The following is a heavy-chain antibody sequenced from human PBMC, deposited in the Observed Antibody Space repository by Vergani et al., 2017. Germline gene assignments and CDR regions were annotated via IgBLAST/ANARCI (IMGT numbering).Heavy chain of an antibody. CDR2: IWYDGSNK. D-gene: IGHD6-19*01. V-gene: IGHV3-33*01. CDR3: ARGSSSSGWLDY. CDR1: GFTFSSYG. Sequence: QVQLVESGGGVVQPGRSLRLSCAASGFTFSSYGMHWVRQAPGKGLEWVAVIWYDGSNKYYADSVKGRFTMSRDNSKNTLYLQMNSLRAEDTAVYYCARGSSSSGWLDYWGQGTLVTVYS. J-gene: IGHJ4*02.